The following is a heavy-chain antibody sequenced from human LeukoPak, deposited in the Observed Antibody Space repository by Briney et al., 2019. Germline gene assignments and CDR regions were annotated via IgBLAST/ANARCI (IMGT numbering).Heavy chain of an antibody. Sequence: SETLSLTCTVSGGSFSSNNHYWGSIRQPPGKGLEWIGSIYYSGSTYYNPSLKSRVTISVDTSKNQFSLKLSSVTAADTAVYYCAREKDDYNPGDYDYRGRGTLVTVSS. D-gene: IGHD5-24*01. V-gene: IGHV4-39*02. J-gene: IGHJ4*02. CDR3: AREKDDYNPGDYDY. CDR2: IYYSGST. CDR1: GGSFSSNNHY.